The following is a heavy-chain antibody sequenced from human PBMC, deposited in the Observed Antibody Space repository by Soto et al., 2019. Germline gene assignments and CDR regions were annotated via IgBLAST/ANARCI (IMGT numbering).Heavy chain of an antibody. D-gene: IGHD6-19*01. CDR2: IYYSGST. CDR1: GGSISSGGYY. Sequence: QVQLQESGPGLVKPSQTLSLTCTVSGGSISSGGYYWSWLRQHPGKGLEWIGYIYYSGSTYYNPSLKSRVTISVDTSKNQFSLKLSSVTAADTAVYYCARGVGSGWLNWFDTWGQGTLVTVSS. V-gene: IGHV4-31*03. J-gene: IGHJ5*02. CDR3: ARGVGSGWLNWFDT.